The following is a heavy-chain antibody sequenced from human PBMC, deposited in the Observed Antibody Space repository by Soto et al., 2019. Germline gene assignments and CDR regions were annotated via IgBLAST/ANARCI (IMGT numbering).Heavy chain of an antibody. CDR2: IHTSGDT. J-gene: IGHJ4*02. CDR1: GFSVGGNP. V-gene: IGHV3-53*01. D-gene: IGHD2-8*01. CDR3: ARGVNDDS. Sequence: EVKLVESGGGLMSPGGSLRLSCAASGFSVGGNPLTWVRQAPGKGLEWVAVIHTSGDTYYADSVQGRFTISRDNSKNTVYLQMNSLRVGDTAMYFCARGVNDDSWGQGTLVTVSS.